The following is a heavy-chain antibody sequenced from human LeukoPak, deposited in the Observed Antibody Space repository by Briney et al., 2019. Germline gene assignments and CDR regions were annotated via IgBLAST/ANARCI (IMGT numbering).Heavy chain of an antibody. D-gene: IGHD6-13*01. J-gene: IGHJ4*02. V-gene: IGHV4-39*01. CDR2: IYSSGST. Sequence: PSETLSLTCTVSGGSISSSSYYWGWIRQPPGKGLDCIGSIYSSGSTHYNPSPKSPVTISLDTCKNQFSLTVSSVSAADTAVYYCARNRDSSSWSMFIDYWGQGTLVTVSS. CDR1: GGSISSSSYY. CDR3: ARNRDSSSWSMFIDY.